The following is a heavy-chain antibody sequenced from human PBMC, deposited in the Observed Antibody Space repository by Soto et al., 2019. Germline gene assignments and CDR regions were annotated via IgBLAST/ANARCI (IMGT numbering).Heavy chain of an antibody. V-gene: IGHV4-59*02. CDR3: APDRHAGPPHDYDP. D-gene: IGHD1-1*01. CDR2: TAYTGNT. J-gene: IGHJ5*02. Sequence: SETLSLTCVVSGSSVTSYHWSWIRHFPGKGLEWIAYTAYTGNTNYNPYLKSRVTIPIDTTKNQLSLKLTSMTAADTAVYYCAPDRHAGPPHDYDPWRQATLDIV. CDR1: GSSVTSYH.